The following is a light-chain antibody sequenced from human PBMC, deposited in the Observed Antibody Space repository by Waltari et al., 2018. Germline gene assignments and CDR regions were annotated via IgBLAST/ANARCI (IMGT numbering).Light chain of an antibody. CDR1: SSDVGGYNY. CDR2: DVS. Sequence: QSALTQPASVSGSPGQSITISCTGTSSDVGGYNYVSWYQQHPGKAPKLMIYDVSKRPSGVSKRFSGSKSGNTASLTISGLQAEDAADYYCSSYTSSSTPYVVFGGGTKLTV. CDR3: SSYTSSSTPYVV. V-gene: IGLV2-14*01. J-gene: IGLJ2*01.